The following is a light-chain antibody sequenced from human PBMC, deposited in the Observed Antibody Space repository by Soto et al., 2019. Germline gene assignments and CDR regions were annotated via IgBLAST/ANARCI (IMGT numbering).Light chain of an antibody. CDR3: QQYESFSPYT. CDR1: QSVSSS. CDR2: DAS. Sequence: DIQMTQSPSTLSAFVGDRVTITCRASQSVSSSLAWYQQKPGKAPKLLIYDASTLESGVPSRFSGSGYGTEFTLTINSLQPGDFATSYCQQYESFSPYTFGQGTRLEI. J-gene: IGKJ2*01. V-gene: IGKV1-5*01.